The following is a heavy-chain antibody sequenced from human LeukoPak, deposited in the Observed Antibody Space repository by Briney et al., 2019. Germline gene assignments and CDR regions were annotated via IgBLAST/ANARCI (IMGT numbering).Heavy chain of an antibody. CDR2: MNPKSGNT. CDR3: AREGAVAAMDD. V-gene: IGHV1-8*01. J-gene: IGHJ4*02. D-gene: IGHD6-19*01. CDR1: GYTLTSYD. Sequence: GASVKVSCKASGYTLTSYDTNWVRQATGQGGEWMGWMNPKSGNTGYAQKFQGRVTMTRDTSISTAYMELSRLRSDDTAVYYCAREGAVAAMDDWGQGTLVTVSS.